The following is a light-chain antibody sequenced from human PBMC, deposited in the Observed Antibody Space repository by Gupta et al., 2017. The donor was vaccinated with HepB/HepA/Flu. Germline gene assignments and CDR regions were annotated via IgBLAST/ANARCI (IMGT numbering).Light chain of an antibody. J-gene: IGKJ2*01. CDR3: QHYSGSSLYT. V-gene: IGKV3-20*01. Sequence: VLTQSPGTLSLSPGERATLSCRASHTVSDTNLAWYQHKPGQAPRLLIYGISYRATGSSDRFSGGGSGTDFTLTITRLEPEDSAVYYCQHYSGSSLYTFGQGSKVEVK. CDR1: HTVSDTN. CDR2: GIS.